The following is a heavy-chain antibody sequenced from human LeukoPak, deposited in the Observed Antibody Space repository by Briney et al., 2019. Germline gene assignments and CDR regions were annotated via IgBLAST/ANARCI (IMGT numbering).Heavy chain of an antibody. D-gene: IGHD3-16*01. V-gene: IGHV3-23*01. CDR1: GFTFSSYA. J-gene: IGHJ4*02. CDR2: ISGSGLST. CDR3: AKRRIIGGRDYFDY. Sequence: PGGSLRPSCAASGFTFSSYAMSWVRQAPGKGLEWVSTISGSGLSTSYADSVKGRFTISRDNSKNTMYLQMNSLRAEDTALYYCAKRRIIGGRDYFDYWGQGTLVTVSS.